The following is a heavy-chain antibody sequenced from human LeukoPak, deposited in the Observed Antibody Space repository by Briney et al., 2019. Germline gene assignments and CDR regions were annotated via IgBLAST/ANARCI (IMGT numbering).Heavy chain of an antibody. D-gene: IGHD2-15*01. J-gene: IGHJ4*02. CDR3: ARAPGCSGGSCYSKDTAMVHFDY. CDR2: INPIGGTT. CDR1: GYTFTSYY. V-gene: IGHV1-46*01. Sequence: EASVKVSCKTSGYTFTSYYIHWVRQAPGQGLEWMGIINPIGGTTDYPQKFQGGVTMTRDTSTSTVYMELSSLRSEDTAVYYCARAPGCSGGSCYSKDTAMVHFDYWGQGTLVTVSS.